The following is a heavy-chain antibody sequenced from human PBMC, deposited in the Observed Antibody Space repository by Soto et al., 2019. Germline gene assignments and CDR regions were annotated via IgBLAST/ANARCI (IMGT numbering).Heavy chain of an antibody. Sequence: SETLSLTCTVSGVSFRSSDYYWGWIRQPPGKGLEWIGYIYYSGGTNYNPSLKSRVTISVDTSKNQFSLKLSSVTAADTAVYYCAAFMVRGVIIIDYWGQGTLVTVSS. CDR3: AAFMVRGVIIIDY. CDR1: GVSFRSSDYY. CDR2: IYYSGGT. V-gene: IGHV4-61*08. J-gene: IGHJ4*02. D-gene: IGHD3-10*01.